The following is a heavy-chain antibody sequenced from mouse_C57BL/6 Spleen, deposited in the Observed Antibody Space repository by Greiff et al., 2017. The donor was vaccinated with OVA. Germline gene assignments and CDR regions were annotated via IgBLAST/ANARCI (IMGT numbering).Heavy chain of an antibody. CDR3: ARHPRLGRGGGYYFDY. CDR2: FYPGSGSI. D-gene: IGHD4-1*01. V-gene: IGHV1-62-2*01. CDR1: GYTFTEYT. J-gene: IGHJ2*01. Sequence: SGAELVKPGASVKLSCKASGYTFTEYTIHWVKQRSGQGLEWIGWFYPGSGSIKYNEKFKDKATLTADKSSSTVYMELSRLTSEDSAVYFCARHPRLGRGGGYYFDYWGQGTTLTVSS.